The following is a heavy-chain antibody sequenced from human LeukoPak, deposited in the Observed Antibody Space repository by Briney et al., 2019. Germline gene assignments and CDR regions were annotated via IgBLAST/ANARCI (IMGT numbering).Heavy chain of an antibody. CDR1: GYSISSGYC. CDR2: IYHSGST. J-gene: IGHJ4*02. V-gene: IGHV4-38-2*02. Sequence: PSETLSLTCTVSGYSISSGYCWGWIRQPPGKGLEWIGSIYHSGSTYYNPSLKSRVTISVDTSKNQFSLKLSSVTAADTAVYYCARETLQWYYGSGSYYDYWGQGTLVTVSS. CDR3: ARETLQWYYGSGSYYDY. D-gene: IGHD3-10*01.